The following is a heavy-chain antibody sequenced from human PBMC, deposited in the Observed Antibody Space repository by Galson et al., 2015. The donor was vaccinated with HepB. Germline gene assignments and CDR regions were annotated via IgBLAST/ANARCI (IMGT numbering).Heavy chain of an antibody. J-gene: IGHJ4*02. CDR2: TYYTSKWYN. CDR3: ARGRLGSSWYDY. D-gene: IGHD6-13*01. CDR1: GDSVSSNSAA. V-gene: IGHV6-1*01. Sequence: CAISGDSVSSNSAAWTWVRQSPSRGLEWLGRTYYTSKWYNDYAVSVKSRITINPDTSENQFSLQLNSVTPEDTAVYYCARGRLGSSWYDYWGQGTLVTVSS.